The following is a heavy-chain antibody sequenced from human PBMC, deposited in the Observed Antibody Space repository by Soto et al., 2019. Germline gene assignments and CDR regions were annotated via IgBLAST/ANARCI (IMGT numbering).Heavy chain of an antibody. CDR1: GFTFSSYA. V-gene: IGHV3-30-3*01. CDR2: ISYDGSNK. J-gene: IGHJ6*02. Sequence: QVQLVESGGGVVQPGRSLRLSCAASGFTFSSYAMHWVRQAPGKGLEWVAVISYDGSNKYYADSVKGRFTISRDNSKNPLYLQMNSLRAEDTAVYYCARGMVRGVIITGGHYGMDVWGQGTTVTVSS. D-gene: IGHD3-10*01. CDR3: ARGMVRGVIITGGHYGMDV.